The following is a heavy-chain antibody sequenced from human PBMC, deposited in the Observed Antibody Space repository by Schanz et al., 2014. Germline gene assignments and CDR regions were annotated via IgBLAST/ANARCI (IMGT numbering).Heavy chain of an antibody. J-gene: IGHJ6*03. CDR2: MNPNSGNP. V-gene: IGHV1-8*01. CDR1: GYTFTSYD. Sequence: QVQLIQSGAEVKKPGASVKVSCTASGYTFTSYDINWVRQAPGQGLEWLGWMNPNSGNPGFAQKFRGRVTMTRNTSMSTAYMDLRSLRSDDTAVYYCAGTYCSSTSCYTGYYYMDVWGKGTTVAVSS. D-gene: IGHD2-2*02. CDR3: AGTYCSSTSCYTGYYYMDV.